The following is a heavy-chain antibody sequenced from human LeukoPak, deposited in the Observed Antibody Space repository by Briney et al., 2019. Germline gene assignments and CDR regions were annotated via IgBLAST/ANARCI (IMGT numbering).Heavy chain of an antibody. CDR3: ARGHGSGSYYYYYYYMDV. CDR1: GGSINNYY. D-gene: IGHD3-10*01. V-gene: IGHV4-59*12. Sequence: SETLSLTCTVSGGSINNYYWSWIRQPPGKGLEWIGFIFYSGSTNYNPSLKSRVTISVDTSKNQFSLKLSSVTAADTAVYYCARGHGSGSYYYYYYYMDVWGKGTTVTVSS. J-gene: IGHJ6*03. CDR2: IFYSGST.